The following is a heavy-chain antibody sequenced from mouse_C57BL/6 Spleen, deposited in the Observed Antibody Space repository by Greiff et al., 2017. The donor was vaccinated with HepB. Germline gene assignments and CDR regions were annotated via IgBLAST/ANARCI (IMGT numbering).Heavy chain of an antibody. Sequence: EVKLMESGGGLVKPGGSLKLSCAASGFTFSSYAMSWVRQTPEKRLEWVATISDGGSYTYYPDNVKGRFTISRDNAKNNLYLQMSHLKSEDTAMYYCARGGTGNQYYFDYWGQGTTLTVSS. CDR2: ISDGGSYT. D-gene: IGHD2-1*01. J-gene: IGHJ2*01. V-gene: IGHV5-4*03. CDR1: GFTFSSYA. CDR3: ARGGTGNQYYFDY.